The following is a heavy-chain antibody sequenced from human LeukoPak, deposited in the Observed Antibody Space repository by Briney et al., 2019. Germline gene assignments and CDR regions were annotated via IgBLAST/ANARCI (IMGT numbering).Heavy chain of an antibody. V-gene: IGHV1-2*06. D-gene: IGHD1-26*01. J-gene: IGHJ4*02. CDR3: ARGPADYSGSYWDLDY. Sequence: GASVKVSCKASGYTFTGSYMHWVRQAPGQGLEWMGRINPNSGGTNYAQKFQGRVTMTRDTSISTAYMDLSRLRSDDTAVYYCARGPADYSGSYWDLDYWGQGTLVTVSS. CDR1: GYTFTGSY. CDR2: INPNSGGT.